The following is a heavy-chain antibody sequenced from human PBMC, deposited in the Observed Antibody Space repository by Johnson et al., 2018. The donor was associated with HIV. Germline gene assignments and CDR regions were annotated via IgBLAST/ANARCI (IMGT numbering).Heavy chain of an antibody. V-gene: IGHV3-7*05. Sequence: VQLVESGGGVAQPGTSLRLSCAASGFTFSSYWMSWVRQAPGKGLEWVANIKQDGSEKYYVDSVKGRFTISRDNAKNSLYLQMNSLRAEDTAVYYCARDPGNGGRPFDAFDIGGKGQWSPSLQ. D-gene: IGHD4-23*01. CDR1: GFTFSSYW. CDR3: ARDPGNGGRPFDAFDI. J-gene: IGHJ3*02. CDR2: IKQDGSEK.